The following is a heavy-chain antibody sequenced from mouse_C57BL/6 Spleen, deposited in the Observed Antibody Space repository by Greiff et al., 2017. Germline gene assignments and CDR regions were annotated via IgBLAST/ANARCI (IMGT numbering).Heavy chain of an antibody. CDR2: IYPRSGNT. CDR3: ASGGVVAMDYYAMDY. CDR1: GYTFTSYG. V-gene: IGHV1-81*01. J-gene: IGHJ4*01. Sequence: QVQLQQSGAELARPGASVKLSCKASGYTFTSYGISWVKQRTGQGLEWIGEIYPRSGNTYYNEKFKGKATLTADKSSSTAYMELRSLTSEDSAVYFCASGGVVAMDYYAMDYWGQGTSVTVSS. D-gene: IGHD1-1*01.